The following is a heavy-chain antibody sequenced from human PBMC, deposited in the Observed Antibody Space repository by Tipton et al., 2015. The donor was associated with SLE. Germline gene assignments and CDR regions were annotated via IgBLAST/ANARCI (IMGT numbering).Heavy chain of an antibody. D-gene: IGHD3-22*01. Sequence: SLRLSCAASEFTFEIFAMHWVRQAPGKGLEWVAVLSYDGRNEFYAESVKGRFTISRDNARKTLYLQMNSLRAEDTAVYYCAASGSGYYGLGYWGQGTLVTVSS. V-gene: IGHV3-30*04. CDR1: EFTFEIFA. J-gene: IGHJ4*02. CDR3: AASGSGYYGLGY. CDR2: LSYDGRNE.